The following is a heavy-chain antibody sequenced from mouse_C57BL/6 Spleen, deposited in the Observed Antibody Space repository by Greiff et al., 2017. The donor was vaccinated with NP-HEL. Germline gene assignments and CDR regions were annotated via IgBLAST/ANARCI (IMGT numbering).Heavy chain of an antibody. CDR3: APLTTVVDY. CDR2: ISSGSSTI. CDR1: GFTFSDYG. J-gene: IGHJ4*01. D-gene: IGHD1-1*01. V-gene: IGHV5-17*01. Sequence: EVKVEESGGGLVKPGGSLKLSCAASGFTFSDYGMHWVRQAPEKGLEWVAYISSGSSTIYYADTVKGRFTISRDNAKNTLFLQMTSLRSEDTAMYYCAPLTTVVDYWGQGTSVTVSS.